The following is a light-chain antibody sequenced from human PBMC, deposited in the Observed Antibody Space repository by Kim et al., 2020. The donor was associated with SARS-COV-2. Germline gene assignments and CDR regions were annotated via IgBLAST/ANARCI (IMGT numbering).Light chain of an antibody. CDR3: QQRTNFPLT. CDR1: QSVSSY. V-gene: IGKV3-11*01. CDR2: DAS. Sequence: WAPAERSTLSSRASQSVSSYLTWYQQKPGQAPRLLIYDASNRATGIPARFSGSGSGTDFTLTISSLEPEDFAVYYCQQRTNFPLTFGGGTKVDIK. J-gene: IGKJ4*01.